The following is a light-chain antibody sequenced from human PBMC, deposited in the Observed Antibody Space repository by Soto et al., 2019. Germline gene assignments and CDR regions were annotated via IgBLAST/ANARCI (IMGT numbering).Light chain of an antibody. CDR2: KAS. J-gene: IGKJ1*01. Sequence: IQMNQYPSTLPGYVRARVTITCRASQTISSWLAWYQQKPGKAPKLLIYKASTLKSGVPSRFSGSGSGTEFTLTISSLQPDDFATYYCQQYNNYSTFGQGTKVDIK. CDR3: QQYNNYST. CDR1: QTISSW. V-gene: IGKV1-5*03.